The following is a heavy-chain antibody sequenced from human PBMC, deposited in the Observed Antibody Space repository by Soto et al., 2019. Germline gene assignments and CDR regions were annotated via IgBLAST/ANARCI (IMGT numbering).Heavy chain of an antibody. D-gene: IGHD6-13*01. CDR3: ARDAAAGLNDY. CDR2: FDPEDGET. V-gene: IGHV1-24*01. J-gene: IGHJ4*02. Sequence: ASVKVSCKVSGYTLTELSMHWVRQAPGKGLEWMGGFDPEDGETIYAQKFQGRVTMTTDTSTSTAYMEVRSLRSDDTAVYYCARDAAAGLNDYWGQGTLVTVST. CDR1: GYTLTELS.